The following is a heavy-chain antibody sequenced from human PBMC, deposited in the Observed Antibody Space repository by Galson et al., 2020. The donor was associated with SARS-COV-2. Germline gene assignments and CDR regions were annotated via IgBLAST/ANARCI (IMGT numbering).Heavy chain of an antibody. CDR1: GYSFTSYW. J-gene: IGHJ4*02. V-gene: IGHV5-51*01. Sequence: GESLKISCKGSGYSFTSYWNGWVRQMPGKGLEWMGIIYPGDTDTRYSPSFQGQVTISADKSISTAYLQWSSLKASDTAMYYCARQGDYYGSGSYYNDPYYFDYWGQGTLVTVSS. D-gene: IGHD3-10*01. CDR3: ARQGDYYGSGSYYNDPYYFDY. CDR2: IYPGDTDT.